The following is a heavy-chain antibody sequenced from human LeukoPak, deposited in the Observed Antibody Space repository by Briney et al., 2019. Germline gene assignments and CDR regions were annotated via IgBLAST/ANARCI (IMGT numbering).Heavy chain of an antibody. CDR2: IYYSGRT. V-gene: IGHV4-30-4*01. Sequence: SETLSLTCTVSGGSISSGDYSWSWIRQPPGKGLEWIGYIYYSGRTYYNPSLKSRVSMSVDTSKNQFSLKLSSVTAADTAVYYCARDFYPWGQGTLVTVSS. CDR3: ARDFYP. CDR1: GGSISSGDYS. J-gene: IGHJ5*02.